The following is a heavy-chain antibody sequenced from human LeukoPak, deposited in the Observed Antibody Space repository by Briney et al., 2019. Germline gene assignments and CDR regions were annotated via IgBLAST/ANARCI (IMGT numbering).Heavy chain of an antibody. CDR1: GFTFSGHD. D-gene: IGHD3-10*01. J-gene: IGHJ4*02. Sequence: GGFLRLSCAASGFTFSGHDMTWVRQAPGKGLEWVSGISGSGVSTYYADSVKGRFTISRDNSKSTLYLQMNSLRADDTAVYYCAKRRGSGSYYNIDYWGQGTLVTVSS. V-gene: IGHV3-23*01. CDR2: ISGSGVST. CDR3: AKRRGSGSYYNIDY.